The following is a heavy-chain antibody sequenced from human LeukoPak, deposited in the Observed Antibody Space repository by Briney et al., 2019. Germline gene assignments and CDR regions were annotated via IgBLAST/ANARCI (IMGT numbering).Heavy chain of an antibody. Sequence: PGGSLRLSCSASGFTFSNYPMHWVRQAPGKGPEYVSGISSNGGTTFYVDSVKGRFIISRDNSKNTLYLQMSSLRSEDTAVYYCVPFRDGYNYWGQGTLVTVSS. D-gene: IGHD5-24*01. CDR1: GFTFSNYP. CDR2: ISSNGGTT. J-gene: IGHJ4*02. V-gene: IGHV3-64D*06. CDR3: VPFRDGYNY.